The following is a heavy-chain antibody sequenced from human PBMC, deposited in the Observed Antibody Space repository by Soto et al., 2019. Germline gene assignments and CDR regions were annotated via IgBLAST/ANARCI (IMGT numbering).Heavy chain of an antibody. Sequence: QVQLVESGGGVVQSGGSLRLSCGGSGFIFSRYGMHWVRQAPGKGLEWVTGISYDGGERFYADSVKGRFTISRDNSKNRLDLQMSSLIAEDTAVYYCARGLPLYCRGDCNFDFWGQGTLVTVSS. J-gene: IGHJ4*02. CDR1: GFIFSRYG. D-gene: IGHD2-21*02. V-gene: IGHV3-30*03. CDR3: ARGLPLYCRGDCNFDF. CDR2: ISYDGGER.